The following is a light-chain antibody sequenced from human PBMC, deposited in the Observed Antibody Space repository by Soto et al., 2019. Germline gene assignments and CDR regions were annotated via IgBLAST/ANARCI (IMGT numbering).Light chain of an antibody. CDR2: KAS. V-gene: IGKV1-5*03. CDR1: QSISSW. CDR3: QPYNSYPFT. Sequence: DIQMTQSPSTLSASVGDRVTITCRASQSISSWLAWYQQKPGKAPNLLIYKASSLQSGVPSRFSGSGSGTEFTLTISSLQPDDFATYYCQPYNSYPFTFGPGTKVDIK. J-gene: IGKJ3*01.